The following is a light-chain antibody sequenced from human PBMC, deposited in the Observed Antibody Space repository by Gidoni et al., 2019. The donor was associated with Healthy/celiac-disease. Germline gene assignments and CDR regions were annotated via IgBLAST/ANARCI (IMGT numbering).Light chain of an antibody. V-gene: IGKV1-39*01. CDR2: AAS. J-gene: IGKJ3*01. CDR3: QQSYSTPLT. CDR1: QSISSY. Sequence: DIQMTQSPSSLSASVGERVTITCRASQSISSYLNWYQLKPGKAPKLLIYAASSLQSGVPSRFSGSGSGTDFTLTISSLQPEDFATYYCQQSYSTPLTFGPGTKVDIK.